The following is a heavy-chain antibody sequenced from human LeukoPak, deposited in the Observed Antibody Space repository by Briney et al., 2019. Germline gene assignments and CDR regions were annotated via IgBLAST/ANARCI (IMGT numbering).Heavy chain of an antibody. CDR1: GYSISTGYY. CDR3: ARGSTVVRYFDY. D-gene: IGHD4-23*01. V-gene: IGHV4-38-2*02. Sequence: PSETLSLTCTVSGYSISTGYYWGWIRQPPGKGLEWIGSIYHSGSTNYNPSLKSRVTISVDTSKNQFSLKLSSVTAADTAVYYCARGSTVVRYFDYWGQGTLVTVSS. J-gene: IGHJ4*02. CDR2: IYHSGST.